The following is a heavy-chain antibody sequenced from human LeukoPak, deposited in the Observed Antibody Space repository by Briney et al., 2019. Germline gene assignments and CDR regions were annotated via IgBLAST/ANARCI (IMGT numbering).Heavy chain of an antibody. D-gene: IGHD5-12*01. J-gene: IGHJ3*02. CDR2: ISSSGSTI. Sequence: GGSLRLSCAASGFTFSDYYMSWIRQAPGKGLEWVSYISSSGSTIYYADSVKGRFTISRDNAKNSLYLQMNSLRAEDTAVYYCASPIVATLYDAFDIRGQGTMVTVSS. CDR3: ASPIVATLYDAFDI. V-gene: IGHV3-11*01. CDR1: GFTFSDYY.